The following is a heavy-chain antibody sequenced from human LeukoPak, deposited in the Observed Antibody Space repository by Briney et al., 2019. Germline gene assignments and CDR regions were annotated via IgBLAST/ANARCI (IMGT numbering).Heavy chain of an antibody. CDR3: AKVRAYCGRGCYYLLDY. D-gene: IGHD2-21*02. CDR1: GFTFSSLT. Sequence: PGGSLRLSCAASGFTFSSLTMTWVRQAPGKGLEWVSAISGSGGSIYYADSVKGRFTISRDNSKNTLYLQMNSLRAEDTALYYCAKVRAYCGRGCYYLLDYWGQGTLVTVSS. V-gene: IGHV3-23*01. J-gene: IGHJ4*02. CDR2: ISGSGGSI.